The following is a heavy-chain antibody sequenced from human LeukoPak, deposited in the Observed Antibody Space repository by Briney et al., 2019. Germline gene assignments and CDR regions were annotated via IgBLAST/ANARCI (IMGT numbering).Heavy chain of an antibody. D-gene: IGHD1-26*01. Sequence: ASVKVSCKASGGTFSSYAISWVRQAPGQGLEWMGRIIPILGIANYAQKFQGRVTITADKSTSTAYMELSSLRSEDTAVYYCARDDSASGMDVWGQGTTVTVSS. CDR3: ARDDSASGMDV. J-gene: IGHJ6*02. CDR2: IIPILGIA. CDR1: GGTFSSYA. V-gene: IGHV1-69*04.